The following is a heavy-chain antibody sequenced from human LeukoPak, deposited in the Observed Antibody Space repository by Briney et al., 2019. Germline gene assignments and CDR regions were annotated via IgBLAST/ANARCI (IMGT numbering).Heavy chain of an antibody. CDR1: GFTFSSYA. Sequence: PGGSLRLSCAASGFTFSSYAMSWVRQAPGKGLEWVSAISGSGGSTYYADSVKGRFTISRDNSKNTLYLQMNSLRAEDTAVYYCAKVEHCGGDCSYYFDYWGQGTLVTVSS. CDR2: ISGSGGST. CDR3: AKVEHCGGDCSYYFDY. V-gene: IGHV3-23*01. J-gene: IGHJ4*02. D-gene: IGHD2-21*01.